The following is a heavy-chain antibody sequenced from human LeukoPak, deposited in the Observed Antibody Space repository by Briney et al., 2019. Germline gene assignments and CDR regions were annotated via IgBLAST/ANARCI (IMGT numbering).Heavy chain of an antibody. Sequence: SETLSLTCTVSGGSISSSSYYWGWIRQPPGKGLEWIGSIYYSGSTYYNPSLKSRVTISGDTSKNQFSLKLSSVTAADTAVYYCARVLYDSSGYYDFYYFDYWGQGTLVTVSS. J-gene: IGHJ4*02. D-gene: IGHD3-22*01. CDR1: GGSISSSSYY. V-gene: IGHV4-39*01. CDR3: ARVLYDSSGYYDFYYFDY. CDR2: IYYSGST.